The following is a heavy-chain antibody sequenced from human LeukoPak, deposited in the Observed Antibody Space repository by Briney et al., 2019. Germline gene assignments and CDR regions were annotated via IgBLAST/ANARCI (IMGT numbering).Heavy chain of an antibody. V-gene: IGHV4-59*01. Sequence: PSETLSLTCTVSGGSISSYYWSWIRQPPGKGLEWIGYIYYSGSTNYNPSLKSRVTISVDTSKNQFSLKLSSVTAVDTAVYYCARDVATAMLDYWGQGTLVTVSS. CDR3: ARDVATAMLDY. J-gene: IGHJ4*02. D-gene: IGHD5-18*01. CDR1: GGSISSYY. CDR2: IYYSGST.